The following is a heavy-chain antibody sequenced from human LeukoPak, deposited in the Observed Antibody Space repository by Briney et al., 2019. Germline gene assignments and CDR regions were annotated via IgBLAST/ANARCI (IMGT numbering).Heavy chain of an antibody. D-gene: IGHD6-13*01. CDR2: INHSGST. J-gene: IGHJ6*03. CDR3: ARDGAVGYSSSWFYYYYMDV. Sequence: SETLSLTCAVYGGSFSGYYWSGIRQPPGKGLEWIGEINHSGSTNYNPSLKSRVTISVDTSKNQFSLKLSSVTAADTAVYYCARDGAVGYSSSWFYYYYMDVWGKGTTVTVSS. V-gene: IGHV4-34*01. CDR1: GGSFSGYY.